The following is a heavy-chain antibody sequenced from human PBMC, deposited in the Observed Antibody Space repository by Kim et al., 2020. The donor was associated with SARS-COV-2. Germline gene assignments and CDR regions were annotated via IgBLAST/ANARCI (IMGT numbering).Heavy chain of an antibody. CDR3: ASKDMVQGVTYYYYYMDV. V-gene: IGHV4-61*01. CDR2: IYYSGST. Sequence: SETLSLTCTVSGGSVSSGSYYWSWIRQPPGKGLEWIGYIYYSGSTNYNPSLKSRVTISVDTSKNQFSLKLSSVTAADTAVYYCASKDMVQGVTYYYYYMDVWGKGTTVTVSS. CDR1: GGSVSSGSYY. J-gene: IGHJ6*03. D-gene: IGHD3-10*01.